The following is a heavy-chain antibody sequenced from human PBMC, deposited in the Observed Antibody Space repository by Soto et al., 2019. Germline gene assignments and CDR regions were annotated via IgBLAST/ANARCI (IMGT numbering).Heavy chain of an antibody. CDR1: GYTFTSFG. CDR2: ITTNKGKT. V-gene: IGHV1-18*01. CDR3: ATHPQAFDY. Sequence: QVQLVQSGPEVKKPGASVKVSCKTSGYTFTSFGISWVRQAPGQGLERMGWITTNKGKTNNTQKYQGRVTMTTDKTTGTAYMDMRTLTPDDKAVYYYATHPQAFDYWGQG. J-gene: IGHJ4*02.